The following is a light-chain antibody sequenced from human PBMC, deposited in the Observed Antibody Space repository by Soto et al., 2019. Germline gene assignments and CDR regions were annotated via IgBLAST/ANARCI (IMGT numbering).Light chain of an antibody. CDR3: LRRSIQPPWT. CDR2: DAS. CDR1: QSVSSY. V-gene: IGKV3-11*01. Sequence: EIVLTQSPATLSLSPGERATLSCRASQSVSSYLAWYQQKPGQAPRLLIYDASNRATGIPARFSGSGSGTDFTLTISSLGPEDVAVYYCLRRSIQPPWTFGQGTKVEIK. J-gene: IGKJ1*01.